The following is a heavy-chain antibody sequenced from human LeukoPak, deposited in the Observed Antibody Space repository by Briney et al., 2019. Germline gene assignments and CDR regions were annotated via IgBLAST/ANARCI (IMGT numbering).Heavy chain of an antibody. J-gene: IGHJ6*03. CDR1: GGSISSGSYY. D-gene: IGHD1-14*01. CDR2: IYTSGST. CDR3: ARLNPENYYYYYMDV. V-gene: IGHV4-61*02. Sequence: SETLSLTCTVSGGSISSGSYYWSWIRQPAGKGLEWIGRIYTSGSTNYNPSLKSRVTISVDTSKNQFSLKLSSVTAADTAVYYCARLNPENYYYYYMDVWGKGTTVTISS.